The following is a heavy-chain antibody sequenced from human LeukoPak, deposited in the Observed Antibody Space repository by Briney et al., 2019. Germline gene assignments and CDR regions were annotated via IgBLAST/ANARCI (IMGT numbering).Heavy chain of an antibody. CDR1: GGTFSSYA. D-gene: IGHD6-13*01. J-gene: IGHJ4*02. V-gene: IGHV1-69*13. CDR3: ARSAGLYSSSWSTLGY. CDR2: IIPIFGTA. Sequence: SVKVSCKASGGTFSSYAISWVRQAPGQGLEWMGGIIPIFGTANYAQKFQGRVTITADESTSTAYMELSSLRSDDTAVYYCARSAGLYSSSWSTLGYWGQGTLVTVSS.